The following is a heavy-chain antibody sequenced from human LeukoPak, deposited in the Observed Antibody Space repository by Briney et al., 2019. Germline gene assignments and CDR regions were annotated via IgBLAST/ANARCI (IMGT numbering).Heavy chain of an antibody. D-gene: IGHD4-23*01. J-gene: IGHJ5*02. CDR2: MNPNSGNT. CDR3: ARDYGGNSGWFDP. V-gene: IGHV1-8*01. Sequence: ASVKVSCKASGYTFTSYDLNWVRQATGQGLEWIGWMNPNSGNTGYAQKFQGRVTLTRSTSISTAYMELRSLTSEDTAVYYCARDYGGNSGWFDPWGQGTLVTVSS. CDR1: GYTFTSYD.